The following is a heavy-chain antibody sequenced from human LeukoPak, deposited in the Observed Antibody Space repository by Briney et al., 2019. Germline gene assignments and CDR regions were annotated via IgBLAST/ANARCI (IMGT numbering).Heavy chain of an antibody. CDR1: GYTFTDYY. Sequence: GASVKVSCKASGYTFTDYYMQWLRQAPGQGLEWMGWIHPKTGATNYSHHFQGRLTMTRATSITTTYLEVSNLTSDDTAMYYCGRPHRSSSGTDCWGRGTLVTVSS. CDR2: IHPKTGAT. CDR3: GRPHRSSSGTDC. V-gene: IGHV1-2*02. J-gene: IGHJ4*02. D-gene: IGHD6-6*01.